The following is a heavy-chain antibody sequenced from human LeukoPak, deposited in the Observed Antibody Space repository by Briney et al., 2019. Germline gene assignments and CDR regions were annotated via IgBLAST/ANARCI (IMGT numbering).Heavy chain of an antibody. D-gene: IGHD5-24*01. J-gene: IGHJ3*02. V-gene: IGHV5-51*01. CDR3: ARHWRWLQSDAFDI. CDR2: IYLGDSDT. CDR1: VYSVTSYW. Sequence: GESLKISRKGSVYSVTSYWIGCVRQMSGKGLEWMGIIYLGDSDTRYSPSFQGHVTISADKSLSTAYLQWSSLKASDTAMYYCARHWRWLQSDAFDIWGQGTMVTVSS.